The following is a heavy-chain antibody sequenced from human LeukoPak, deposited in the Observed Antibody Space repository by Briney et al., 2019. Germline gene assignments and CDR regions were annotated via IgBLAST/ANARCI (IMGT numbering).Heavy chain of an antibody. CDR2: IYYSGST. Sequence: SETLSLTCTVSGGSISSSSYYWGWIRQPPGKGLEWIGSIYYSGSTYYNPSLKSRVTISVDTSKNQFSLKLSSVTAADTAVYYCARQGGSGSFGFDPWGQGTLVTVSS. J-gene: IGHJ5*02. V-gene: IGHV4-39*01. D-gene: IGHD3-10*01. CDR1: GGSISSSSYY. CDR3: ARQGGSGSFGFDP.